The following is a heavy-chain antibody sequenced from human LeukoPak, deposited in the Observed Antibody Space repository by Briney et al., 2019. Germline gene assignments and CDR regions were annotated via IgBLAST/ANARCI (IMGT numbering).Heavy chain of an antibody. V-gene: IGHV3-13*04. CDR3: ARLCKGDCNAFDI. CDR2: IYLSGDT. Sequence: GGSLRLSCVASGFPFSTYEMHWVRQAAGKGLEWVSAIYLSGDTYYFGSVKGRFTISRENTKNTLYLRMNSLTAGDTAVYYCARLCKGDCNAFDIWGQGTMVTVSS. CDR1: GFPFSTYE. D-gene: IGHD2-21*02. J-gene: IGHJ3*02.